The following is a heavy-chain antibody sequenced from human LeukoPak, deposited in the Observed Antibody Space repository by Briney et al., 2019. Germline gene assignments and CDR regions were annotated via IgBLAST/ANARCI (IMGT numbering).Heavy chain of an antibody. D-gene: IGHD1-26*01. CDR3: VTDGSQFGASHFDY. CDR1: GGTFSSYA. Sequence: ASVKVSCKASGGTFSSYAISWVRQAPGQGLEWMGGIIPIFGTANYAQKFQGRVTITADESTSTAYMELSSLRSEDTAVYYCVTDGSQFGASHFDYWGQGTLVTVSS. V-gene: IGHV1-69*13. CDR2: IIPIFGTA. J-gene: IGHJ4*02.